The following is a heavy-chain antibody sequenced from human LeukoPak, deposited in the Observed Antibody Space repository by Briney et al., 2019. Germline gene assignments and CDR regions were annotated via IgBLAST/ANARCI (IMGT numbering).Heavy chain of an antibody. D-gene: IGHD3-22*01. J-gene: IGHJ6*03. V-gene: IGHV3-30*02. CDR1: GFTFSSYG. CDR2: IRYDGSNK. Sequence: PGGSLRLSCAASGFTFSSYGMHWVRQAPGKGLEWVAFIRYDGSNKYYADSVKGRFTISRDNSKNTLYLQMNSLRAEDTAVYYCAKSACYYDSSGYYYYYYYMDVWGKGTTVTVSS. CDR3: AKSACYYDSSGYYYYYYYMDV.